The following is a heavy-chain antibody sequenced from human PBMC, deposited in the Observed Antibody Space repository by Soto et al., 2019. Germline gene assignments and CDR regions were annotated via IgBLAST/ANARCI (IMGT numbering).Heavy chain of an antibody. J-gene: IGHJ6*02. D-gene: IGHD3-3*01. CDR1: GGSISSSNW. V-gene: IGHV4-4*02. CDR2: IYHSGST. CDR3: ARAVDYDFRSEDYYYGMDV. Sequence: QVQLQESGPGLVKPSGTLSLTCAVSGGSISSSNWWSWVRQPPGKGLEWIGEIYHSGSTNYNPSLKSRITISVDKSKNQFSLKLSSVTAADTAVYYCARAVDYDFRSEDYYYGMDVWGQGTTVTVSS.